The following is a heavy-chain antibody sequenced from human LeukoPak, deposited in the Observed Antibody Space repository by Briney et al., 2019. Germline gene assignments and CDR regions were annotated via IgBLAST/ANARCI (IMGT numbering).Heavy chain of an antibody. Sequence: PGGSLRLSCAASGFTFSSYSMNWVRQAPGKGLEWVSSISSSSSYIYYADSVKGRFAISRDNAKNSPYLQMNSLRAEDTAVYYCARGSSTSHYYYMDVWGKGTTVTVSS. V-gene: IGHV3-21*01. CDR1: GFTFSSYS. CDR2: ISSSSSYI. CDR3: ARGSSTSHYYYMDV. J-gene: IGHJ6*03. D-gene: IGHD2-2*01.